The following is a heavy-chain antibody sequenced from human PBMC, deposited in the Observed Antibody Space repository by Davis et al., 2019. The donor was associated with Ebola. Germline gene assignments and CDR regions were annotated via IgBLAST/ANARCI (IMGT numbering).Heavy chain of an antibody. Sequence: SETLSLTCAVSGGSISSSTWWSWVRQSPGKGLEWIGELYPSGNTNYNPSLKSRVTISVDRSKNQFSLKLNSVTAADTAVYYCARPLATSGRAYDAFDIWGQGTVVTVSS. D-gene: IGHD6-13*01. CDR3: ARPLATSGRAYDAFDI. CDR1: GGSISSSTW. J-gene: IGHJ3*02. V-gene: IGHV4-4*02. CDR2: LYPSGNT.